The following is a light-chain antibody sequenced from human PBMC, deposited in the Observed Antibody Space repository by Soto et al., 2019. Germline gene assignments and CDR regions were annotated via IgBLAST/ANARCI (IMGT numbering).Light chain of an antibody. CDR3: RSYTRSATDV. CDR1: SSDVGAYDY. J-gene: IGLJ1*01. V-gene: IGLV2-14*03. CDR2: DVS. Sequence: QSALAQPASVSGSPGQSIAISCAGSSSDVGAYDYVSWYQQHPDKAPKVILYDVSNRPSGISFRFSGSKSGNTASLTISGLHAEDEADYYCRSYTRSATDVFGTGTKLTVL.